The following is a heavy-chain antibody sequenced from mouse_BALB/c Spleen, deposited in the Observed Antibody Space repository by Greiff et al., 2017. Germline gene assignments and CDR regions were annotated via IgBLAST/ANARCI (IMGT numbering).Heavy chain of an antibody. J-gene: IGHJ2*01. Sequence: EVKLQESGGGLVKPGGSLKLSCAASGFTFSSYAMSWVRQTPEKRLEWVATISSGGSYTYYPDSVKGRFTISRDNAKNTLYLQMSSLRSEDTAMYYCARDYGYDWGQGTTLTVSS. D-gene: IGHD2-2*01. CDR1: GFTFSSYA. CDR3: ARDYGYD. CDR2: ISSGGSYT. V-gene: IGHV5-9-3*01.